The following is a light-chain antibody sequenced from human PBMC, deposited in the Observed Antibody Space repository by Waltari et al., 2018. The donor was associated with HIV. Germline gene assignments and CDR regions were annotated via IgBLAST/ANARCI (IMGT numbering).Light chain of an antibody. CDR1: SSNIGTNT. V-gene: IGLV1-44*01. Sequence: QSVLTQPPSASGTPGQRVIISCSGSSSNIGTNTVNWYQQLPGTAPKLLIYSNNQRPSGVPDRFSGSKSGTSASLAISGLQSEDEADYFCAAWDDSLNVLVFGGGTKLTVL. J-gene: IGLJ2*01. CDR2: SNN. CDR3: AAWDDSLNVLV.